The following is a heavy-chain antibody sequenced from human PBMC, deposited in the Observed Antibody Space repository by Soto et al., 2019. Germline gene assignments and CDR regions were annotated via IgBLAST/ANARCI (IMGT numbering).Heavy chain of an antibody. Sequence: QVQLVQSGAEVKKPGSSVRVSCKASGGSFSTYAFSWVRQAPGHGLEWMGGIIPIFDSPYYAQNFQGRVTIAADRSTSTVYMELSSLTPEDTAVYYCARGAECRGYCPKKFTWLDPWGQGTLVTVSS. CDR3: ARGAECRGYCPKKFTWLDP. V-gene: IGHV1-69*06. D-gene: IGHD5-18*01. CDR2: IIPIFDSP. J-gene: IGHJ5*02. CDR1: GGSFSTYA.